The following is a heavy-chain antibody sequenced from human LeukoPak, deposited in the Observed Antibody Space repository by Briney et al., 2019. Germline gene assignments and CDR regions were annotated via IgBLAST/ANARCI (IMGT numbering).Heavy chain of an antibody. CDR3: ARRGSGRHFDF. D-gene: IGHD2-15*01. V-gene: IGHV3-11*01. CDR2: ISGGSSTI. J-gene: IGHJ4*02. Sequence: GVSLRLSCAASGFTFSDYYMSWIRQGPGKGLEWVSYISGGSSTIYYADSLKGRFTVSRDNAKNSLYLLMNSLRAEDTAVYYCARRGSGRHFDFWGQGTLVTVSS. CDR1: GFTFSDYY.